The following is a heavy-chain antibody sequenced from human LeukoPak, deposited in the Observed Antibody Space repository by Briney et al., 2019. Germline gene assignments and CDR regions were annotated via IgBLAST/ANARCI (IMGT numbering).Heavy chain of an antibody. D-gene: IGHD6-6*01. J-gene: IGHJ6*03. CDR3: ATEYSSSSGSGYYYMDV. Sequence: ASVKVSCKVSGYTLTELSMHWVRQAPGKGLEWMGGFDPEDGETIYAQKFQGRVTMTEDTSTDTAYMELSSLRSEDTAVYYCATEYSSSSGSGYYYMDVWAKGPRSPSP. V-gene: IGHV1-24*01. CDR1: GYTLTELS. CDR2: FDPEDGET.